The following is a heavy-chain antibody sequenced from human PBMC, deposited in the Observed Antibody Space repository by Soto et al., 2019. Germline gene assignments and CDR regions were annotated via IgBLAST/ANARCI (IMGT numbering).Heavy chain of an antibody. J-gene: IGHJ4*02. Sequence: PSETLSLTCTVSGGPISSYYWSWIRQPPGKGLEWIGYIYYSGSTNYNPSLKSRVTISLDTSKNQVYLKLDSVTAADTAVYYCARLGGYYQALDSWGQGTLVTVSS. D-gene: IGHD3-22*01. V-gene: IGHV4-59*08. CDR2: IYYSGST. CDR1: GGPISSYY. CDR3: ARLGGYYQALDS.